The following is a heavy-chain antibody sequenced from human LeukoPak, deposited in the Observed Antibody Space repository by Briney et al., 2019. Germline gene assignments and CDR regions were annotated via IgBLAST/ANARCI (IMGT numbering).Heavy chain of an antibody. CDR3: ARDRSSGSYDY. Sequence: GASVKVSCKASGYTFTDYYMNWVRQAPGQGLDWMGYISSNTGTPVYAQGFTGRFVFSWDTSVSTAYLQISSLKAEDTAVYFCARDRSSGSYDYWGQGTLVTVSS. CDR1: GYTFTDYY. D-gene: IGHD1-26*01. V-gene: IGHV7-4-1*02. J-gene: IGHJ4*02. CDR2: ISSNTGTP.